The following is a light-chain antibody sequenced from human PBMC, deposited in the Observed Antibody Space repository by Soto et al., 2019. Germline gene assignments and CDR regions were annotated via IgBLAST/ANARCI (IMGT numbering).Light chain of an antibody. CDR2: HNS. CDR1: SSNIGAGSD. Sequence: QSVLTQPPSVSGAPGQRVTISCTGSSSNIGAGSDVHWYQQLPGTAPQLLIVHNSNRPSGVPDRFSGSKSGTSASLAITGLQAEDEADYYCQAYDSSLSVYVFGTGTKLTVL. V-gene: IGLV1-40*01. CDR3: QAYDSSLSVYV. J-gene: IGLJ1*01.